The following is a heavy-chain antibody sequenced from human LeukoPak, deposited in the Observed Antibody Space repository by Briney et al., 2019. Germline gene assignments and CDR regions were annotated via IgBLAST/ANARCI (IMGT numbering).Heavy chain of an antibody. CDR3: ASRYCSSTSCYTLSAFDI. Sequence: SVKVSCKASGGTFSSYTISWVRQAPGQGLEWMGRIIPILGIANYAQKFQGRVTITAHKSTSTAYMELSSLRSEDTAVYYCASRYCSSTSCYTLSAFDIWGQGTMVTVSS. J-gene: IGHJ3*02. CDR1: GGTFSSYT. D-gene: IGHD2-2*02. V-gene: IGHV1-69*02. CDR2: IIPILGIA.